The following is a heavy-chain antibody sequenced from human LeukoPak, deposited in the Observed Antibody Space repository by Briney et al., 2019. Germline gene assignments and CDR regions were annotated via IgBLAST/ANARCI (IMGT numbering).Heavy chain of an antibody. CDR3: AKYRSLLWSLETREYYYNGMDV. J-gene: IGHJ6*02. CDR1: GFTFSSHA. V-gene: IGHV3-23*01. Sequence: PGGSLRLSCAASGFTFSSHAMTWVRQAPGKGLEWVSAISNSGDNTHYADSVRGRCTISRDNSKNTLYLQMNSLRAEDTAIYYCAKYRSLLWSLETREYYYNGMDVWGQGTTVTVSS. CDR2: ISNSGDNT. D-gene: IGHD3-10*01.